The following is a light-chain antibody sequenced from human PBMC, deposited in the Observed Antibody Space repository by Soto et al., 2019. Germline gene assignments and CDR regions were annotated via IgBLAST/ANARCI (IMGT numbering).Light chain of an antibody. CDR3: CSYAGSYTRV. V-gene: IGLV2-11*01. CDR1: SSDVGGYNY. J-gene: IGLJ1*01. Sequence: QSALTQPRSVSGSPGQSVTISCTGTSSDVGGYNYVSWYQQHPGKAPKLMIYDVGKRPSGVPDRFSGSKSDNTASLTISGLQAEDEADYDCCSYAGSYTRVFGTGTKVTGL. CDR2: DVG.